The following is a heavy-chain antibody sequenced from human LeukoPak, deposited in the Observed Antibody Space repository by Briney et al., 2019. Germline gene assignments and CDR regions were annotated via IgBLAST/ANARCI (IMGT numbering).Heavy chain of an antibody. D-gene: IGHD5-18*01. Sequence: PSETLSLTCAVYGGSFSGYYWSRIRQPPGKGLEWIGEINHSGSTNYNPSLKSRVTISVDTSKNQFSLKLSSVTAADTAVYYCAREGWRGYSPLPGYWGQGTLVTVSS. CDR2: INHSGST. V-gene: IGHV4-34*01. CDR1: GGSFSGYY. J-gene: IGHJ4*02. CDR3: AREGWRGYSPLPGY.